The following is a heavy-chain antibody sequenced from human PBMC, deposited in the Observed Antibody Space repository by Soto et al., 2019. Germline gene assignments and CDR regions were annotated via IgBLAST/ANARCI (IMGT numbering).Heavy chain of an antibody. D-gene: IGHD3-22*01. Sequence: PGGSLRLSCAASGFTFSSYAMHWVRQAPGKGLEWVAVISYDGSNKYYADSVKGRFTISRDNSKNTLYLQMNSLRAEDTAVYYCARDPRGPYDSSAAPRYYFDYWGQGTLVTVSS. CDR3: ARDPRGPYDSSAAPRYYFDY. J-gene: IGHJ4*02. CDR2: ISYDGSNK. CDR1: GFTFSSYA. V-gene: IGHV3-30-3*01.